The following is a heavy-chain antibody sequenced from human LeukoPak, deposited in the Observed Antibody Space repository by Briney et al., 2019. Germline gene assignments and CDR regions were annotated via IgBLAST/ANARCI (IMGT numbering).Heavy chain of an antibody. CDR3: ARQDCSSSSCSYDS. CDR2: IYYSGST. CDR1: GGSINTYH. J-gene: IGHJ4*02. D-gene: IGHD2-2*01. V-gene: IGHV4-59*08. Sequence: PSETLSLTCTVSGGSINTYHWSWIRQPPGKGPEWIGFIYYSGSTNYNASLKSRVTISVDTSKNQFSLKLSSVTAADTAVYYCARQDCSSSSCSYDSWGQGTLVTVSS.